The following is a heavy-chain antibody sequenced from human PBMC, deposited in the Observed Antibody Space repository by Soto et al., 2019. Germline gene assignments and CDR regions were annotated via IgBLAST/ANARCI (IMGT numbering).Heavy chain of an antibody. Sequence: QVQLQESGPGLVKPSETLSLTCAVSGDSISSRNCWSWVRQTPGKGLEYIGEIHHSGSTNYNPSLQSRVTMSVDKSKTQFSLNLNSVTAADTAIYYCARRKLEMMSVGWFDPWGQGTLVTVSS. J-gene: IGHJ5*02. CDR3: ARRKLEMMSVGWFDP. CDR2: IHHSGST. D-gene: IGHD1-26*01. V-gene: IGHV4-4*02. CDR1: GDSISSRNC.